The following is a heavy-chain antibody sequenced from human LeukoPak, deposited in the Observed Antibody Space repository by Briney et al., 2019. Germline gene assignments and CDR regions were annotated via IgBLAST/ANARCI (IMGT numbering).Heavy chain of an antibody. J-gene: IGHJ4*02. Sequence: GGSLRLSCAASGFTFSSYSMNWVRQAPGKGLEWVSSISSSSSYIYYADSVKGRFTISRDNAKNSLYLQMNSLRAEDTAVYYCATPGYSSGWYGSGFDYWGQGTLVTVSS. CDR1: GFTFSSYS. V-gene: IGHV3-21*01. CDR2: ISSSSSYI. CDR3: ATPGYSSGWYGSGFDY. D-gene: IGHD6-19*01.